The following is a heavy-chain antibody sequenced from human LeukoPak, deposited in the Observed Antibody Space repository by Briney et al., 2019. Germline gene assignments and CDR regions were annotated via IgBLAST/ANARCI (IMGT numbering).Heavy chain of an antibody. Sequence: ASVKVSCKASGYTFTSYGISWVRQAPGQGLEWMGWISAYNGNTNYAQKLQGRVTMTTDTSTSTAYMELRSLRSDDTAVYYCARDWPQNKMVRGVHDYWGQGTLVTVSS. J-gene: IGHJ4*02. D-gene: IGHD3-10*01. V-gene: IGHV1-18*01. CDR2: ISAYNGNT. CDR1: GYTFTSYG. CDR3: ARDWPQNKMVRGVHDY.